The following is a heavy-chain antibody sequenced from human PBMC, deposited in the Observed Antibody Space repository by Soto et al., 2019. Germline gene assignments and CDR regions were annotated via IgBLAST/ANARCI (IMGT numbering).Heavy chain of an antibody. CDR3: ARAPLSGGYPYGY. CDR2: IYYSGST. CDR1: GGSVSSGSYY. Sequence: SETLSLTCTVSGGSVSSGSYYWSWIRQPPGKGLEWIGYIYYSGSTNYNPSLKSRVTISVDTSKNQFSLKLSSVTAADTAVYYCARAPLSGGYPYGYWGQGTLVTVSS. V-gene: IGHV4-61*01. J-gene: IGHJ4*02. D-gene: IGHD2-15*01.